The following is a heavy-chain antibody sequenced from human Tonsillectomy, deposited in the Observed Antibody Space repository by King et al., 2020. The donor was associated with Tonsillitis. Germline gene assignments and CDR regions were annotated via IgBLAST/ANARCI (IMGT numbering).Heavy chain of an antibody. Sequence: TLKESGPTLVKPTQTLTLTCTFSGFSLSTSVVGVGWIRQPPGNALEWLALIYWDDDKRYSPSLKSRLTITKDTSKNQVVLTMTNIDPVDTATYYCAHSWDRSTMVRGAPLLGWGQGTLVTVSS. D-gene: IGHD3-10*01. V-gene: IGHV2-5*02. CDR1: GFSLSTSVVG. CDR3: AHSWDRSTMVRGAPLLG. J-gene: IGHJ4*02. CDR2: IYWDDDK.